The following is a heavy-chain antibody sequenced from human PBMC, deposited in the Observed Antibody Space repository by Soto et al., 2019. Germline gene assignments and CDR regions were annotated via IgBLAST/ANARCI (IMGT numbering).Heavy chain of an antibody. CDR3: AKEGSGWYEDY. D-gene: IGHD6-19*01. CDR1: GFTFSSYG. CDR2: ISYDGGNK. J-gene: IGHJ4*02. V-gene: IGHV3-30*18. Sequence: SLRLSCAASGFTFSSYGMHWVRQAPGKGLEWVAVISYDGGNKYYADSVKGRFTISRGNSKNTVYLQMDSLRAEDTAVYYCAKEGSGWYEDYWGQGTLVTASS.